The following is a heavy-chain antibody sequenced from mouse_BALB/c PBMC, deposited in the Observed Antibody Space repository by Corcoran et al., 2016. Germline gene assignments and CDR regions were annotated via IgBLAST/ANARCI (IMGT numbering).Heavy chain of an antibody. V-gene: IGHV1S136*01. J-gene: IGHJ2*01. CDR3: ARGKTGTRDY. D-gene: IGHD4-1*01. Sequence: EVQLQKSGPELVKPGASVKMSCKASGYKFPSYVMHWVKQKPGQGLEWIGYIFPYDDGTKYNEKFKGKATLTSDKSSSTAYMELSSLTSEDSAVYYCARGKTGTRDYRGPGTTLTVSA. CDR2: IFPYDDGT. CDR1: GYKFPSYV.